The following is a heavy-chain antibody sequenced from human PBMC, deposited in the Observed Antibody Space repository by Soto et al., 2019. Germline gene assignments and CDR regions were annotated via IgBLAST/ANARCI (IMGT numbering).Heavy chain of an antibody. V-gene: IGHV1-18*04. CDR1: GYPFTSYG. Sequence: QVPLGQSGAEVKKPGASVQVSCKASGYPFTSYGISWGRQAPGQGLEWMGWISAYNGNTNYAQKLQGRVTMTTDTSTSTAYMELRSLRSDDTAVYYCARDLGKRDSYGVWNWFDPWGQGTLVTVSS. D-gene: IGHD5-18*01. CDR3: ARDLGKRDSYGVWNWFDP. CDR2: ISAYNGNT. J-gene: IGHJ5*02.